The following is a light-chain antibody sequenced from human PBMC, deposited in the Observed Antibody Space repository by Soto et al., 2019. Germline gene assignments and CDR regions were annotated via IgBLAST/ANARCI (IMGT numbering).Light chain of an antibody. CDR3: SSYTSSSPL. CDR1: SSDVGSYNY. V-gene: IGLV2-14*01. J-gene: IGLJ1*01. Sequence: QSVLTHPASVSWSPGQSITISCTGTSSDVGSYNYVSWYQQHPGKAPKLMIYEVSDRPSGISSRFSGSKSGNTASLTISGLQTEEEADYYCSSYTSSSPLFGTGTKVTAL. CDR2: EVS.